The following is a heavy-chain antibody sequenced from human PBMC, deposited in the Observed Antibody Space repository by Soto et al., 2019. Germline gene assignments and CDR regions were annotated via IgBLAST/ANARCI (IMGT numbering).Heavy chain of an antibody. J-gene: IGHJ4*02. CDR1: GFTFSSYW. CDR2: INSDGSST. CDR3: ARGRDGYLHDY. D-gene: IGHD5-12*01. Sequence: GGSLRLSCAASGFTFSSYWMHWVRQAPGKGLVWVSRINSDGSSTSYADSVKGRFTISRDNAKNTLYLQMNSLRAEDTAVYYCARGRDGYLHDYWGQGTLVTVSS. V-gene: IGHV3-74*01.